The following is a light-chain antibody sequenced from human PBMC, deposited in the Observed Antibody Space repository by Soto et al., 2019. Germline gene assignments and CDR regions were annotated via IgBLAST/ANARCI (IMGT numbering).Light chain of an antibody. J-gene: IGKJ1*01. CDR3: QQYGSSGT. Sequence: EIVLTQSPGALSLSPGESATLSCRASQTVTRSFLAWYQHRPGQAPRLLIYGAFTRAAGIPDRFTGSGSGTDFTLSISRLEPEDFAVYYCQQYGSSGTFGQGTKVDIK. CDR1: QTVTRSF. CDR2: GAF. V-gene: IGKV3-20*01.